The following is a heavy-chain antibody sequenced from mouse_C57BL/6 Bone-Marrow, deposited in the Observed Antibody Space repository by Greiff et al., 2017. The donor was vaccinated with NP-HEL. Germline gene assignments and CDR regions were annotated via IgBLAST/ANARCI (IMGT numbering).Heavy chain of an antibody. D-gene: IGHD2-5*01. J-gene: IGHJ1*03. CDR3: ASYSNYLYWYFDV. CDR1: GYTFTSYW. Sequence: VKQSCKASGYTFTSYWMQWVKQRPGQGLEWIGEIDPSDSYTNYNQKFKGKATLTVDTSSSTAYMQLSSLTSEDSAVYYCASYSNYLYWYFDVWGTGTTVTVSS. V-gene: IGHV1-50*01. CDR2: IDPSDSYT.